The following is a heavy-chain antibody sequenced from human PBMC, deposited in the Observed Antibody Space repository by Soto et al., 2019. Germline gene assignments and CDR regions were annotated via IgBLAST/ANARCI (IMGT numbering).Heavy chain of an antibody. CDR2: ISYDGSNR. V-gene: IGHV3-30*18. Sequence: QVQLVESGGGVVQPGRSLRLSCAASRFTFSSYGLHWVRQAPGKGLEWVAVISYDGSNRFYADSVKGRFTISRDNSKNTLFLQRNILRAEDTAVYYCAKDRGDYYDYSGYSFGGGLDYWGQGTLVTVSS. CDR1: RFTFSSYG. J-gene: IGHJ4*02. CDR3: AKDRGDYYDYSGYSFGGGLDY. D-gene: IGHD3-22*01.